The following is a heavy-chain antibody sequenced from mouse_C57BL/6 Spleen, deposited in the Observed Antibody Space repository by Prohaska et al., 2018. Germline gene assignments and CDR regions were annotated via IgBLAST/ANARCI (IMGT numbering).Heavy chain of an antibody. CDR3: ARTYYGSSYLAWFAY. Sequence: QVQLQQPGTELVKPGASVKLSCKASGYTFTSYWMHWVKQRPGQGLEWIGNINPSNGGTNYNEKFKSKATLTVDKSSSTAYRQLSSLTSEDSAVYYCARTYYGSSYLAWFAYWGQGTLVTVSA. V-gene: IGHV1-53*01. CDR2: INPSNGGT. CDR1: GYTFTSYW. J-gene: IGHJ3*01. D-gene: IGHD1-1*01.